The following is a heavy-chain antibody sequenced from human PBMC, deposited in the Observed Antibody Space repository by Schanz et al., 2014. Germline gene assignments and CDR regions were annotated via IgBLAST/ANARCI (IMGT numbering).Heavy chain of an antibody. CDR3: ARDGGRDGYNLAFDV. Sequence: VQLVESGGGLIQPGGSLRLSCAASGFTVSSNYMSWVRQAPGKGLEWVSVIYNGGGGRTYYADSVKGRFIISRDSSKNTLFLQMNSLRAEDTAVYFCARDGGRDGYNLAFDVWGQGTLVTVSS. CDR2: IYNGGGGRT. V-gene: IGHV3-53*01. D-gene: IGHD5-12*01. J-gene: IGHJ3*01. CDR1: GFTVSSNY.